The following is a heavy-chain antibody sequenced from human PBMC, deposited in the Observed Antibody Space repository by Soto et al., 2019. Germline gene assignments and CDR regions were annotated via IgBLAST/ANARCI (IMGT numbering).Heavy chain of an antibody. CDR3: ARDGGYDILTGYYNWFDP. D-gene: IGHD3-9*01. CDR2: IYYSGST. J-gene: IGHJ5*02. CDR1: GGSISSYY. Sequence: SETLSLTCTVSGGSISSYYWSWIRQSPGKGLEWIGYIYYSGSTNYNPSLKSRVTISVDTSKNQFSLKLSSVTAADTAVYYCARDGGYDILTGYYNWFDPWGQGTLVTVSS. V-gene: IGHV4-59*01.